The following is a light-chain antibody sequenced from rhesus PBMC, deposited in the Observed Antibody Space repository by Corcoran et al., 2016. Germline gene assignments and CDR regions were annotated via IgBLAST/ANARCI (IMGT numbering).Light chain of an antibody. CDR3: QQYNTWLT. CDR1: QSVSSY. CDR2: GAS. J-gene: IGKJ4*01. Sequence: EIVMTQSPATLSLSPGERATLSCRASQSVSSYGAWYQQKPEQAPRLLSFGASSRATGMPDRFSSSGSGTDFTLIISSLEPEDVGVYYCQQYNTWLTFGGGTKVELK. V-gene: IGKV3S9*01.